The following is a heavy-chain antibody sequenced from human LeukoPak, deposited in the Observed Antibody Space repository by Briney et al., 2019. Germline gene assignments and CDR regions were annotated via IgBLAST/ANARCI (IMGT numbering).Heavy chain of an antibody. V-gene: IGHV4-34*01. CDR3: ARGTFIAARRPLGC. D-gene: IGHD6-6*01. CDR1: GGSFSGYY. J-gene: IGHJ4*02. Sequence: SETLSLTCAVYGGSFSGYYWSWIRQPPGKGLEWIGEIYHSGSTNYNPSLKSRVTISVDTSKNQFSLKLSSVTAADTAVYYCARGTFIAARRPLGCWGQGTLVTVSS. CDR2: IYHSGST.